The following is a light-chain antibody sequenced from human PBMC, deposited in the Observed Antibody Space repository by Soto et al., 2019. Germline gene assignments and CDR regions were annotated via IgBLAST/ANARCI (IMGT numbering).Light chain of an antibody. Sequence: QSVLTQPPSASGTPGQRVTISCSESSSNIGSNPVDWYQQLPGTAPRLVIYRSDQRPSGVPHRFSGSKSGTSATLAISGLQSEDEADYYCATWDDSLGGLVVFGGGTKLTVL. V-gene: IGLV1-44*01. J-gene: IGLJ2*01. CDR3: ATWDDSLGGLVV. CDR2: RSD. CDR1: SSNIGSNP.